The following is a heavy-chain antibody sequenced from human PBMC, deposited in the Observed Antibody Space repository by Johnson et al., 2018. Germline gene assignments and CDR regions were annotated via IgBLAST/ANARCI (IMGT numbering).Heavy chain of an antibody. CDR1: GDSISTYY. J-gene: IGHJ4*02. Sequence: QVQLQESGPGLVKPSETLSLTCTDSGDSISTYYWSWIRQPPGKGLDWIGYIYKSGNTNYNPSLKSRVTMSVDTSKNQFSLKLSSVTAADTAVYYCARGAGYSSGWYYFDYWGQGTLVTVSS. D-gene: IGHD6-19*01. CDR2: IYKSGNT. V-gene: IGHV4-59*01. CDR3: ARGAGYSSGWYYFDY.